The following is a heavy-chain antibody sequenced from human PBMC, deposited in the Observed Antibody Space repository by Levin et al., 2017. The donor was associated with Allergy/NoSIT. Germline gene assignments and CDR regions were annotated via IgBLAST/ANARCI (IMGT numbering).Heavy chain of an antibody. J-gene: IGHJ4*02. CDR1: GFTFSDYG. CDR2: IWYDGSNK. D-gene: IGHD1-26*01. CDR3: ARDRRGPLDY. V-gene: IGHV3-33*01. Sequence: LSLTCAASGFTFSDYGMHWARQVPGKGLEWVAVIWYDGSNKYYTDSVQGRFTISRDNSKNTVYLQMNSLRAEDPAVYYCARDRRGPLDYWGPGTLVTVSS.